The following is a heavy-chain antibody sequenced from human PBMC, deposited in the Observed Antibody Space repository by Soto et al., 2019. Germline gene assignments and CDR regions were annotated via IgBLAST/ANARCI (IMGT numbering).Heavy chain of an antibody. D-gene: IGHD2-2*01. CDR1: GYTFSNYG. CDR3: ARVVPGAEAWFGP. CDR2: ISLYSDGT. Sequence: QVQLVQSGGEVKRPGASVKVSCKTSGYTFSNYGITWVRQAPGQPLEWLGWISLYSDGTNYAQKFQGRVSMTTDTSTTTAYMELRSLQSDDTAVYYCARVVPGAEAWFGPWGQGTLVTVSS. V-gene: IGHV1-18*01. J-gene: IGHJ5*02.